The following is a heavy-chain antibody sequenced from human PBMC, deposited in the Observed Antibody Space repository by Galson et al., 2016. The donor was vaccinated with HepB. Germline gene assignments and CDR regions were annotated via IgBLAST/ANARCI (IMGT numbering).Heavy chain of an antibody. CDR2: ISSGSDYI. V-gene: IGHV3-21*01. J-gene: IGHJ3*02. Sequence: LRLSCAASGFTFSDFSMNWVRQAPGKGLEWVSSISSGSDYIFYSDLVKGRFTISRDNSKNSLYLQMHSLRAEDTAVYYCARDRSDDAFDIWGQGAMVTVSS. CDR3: ARDRSDDAFDI. CDR1: GFTFSDFS.